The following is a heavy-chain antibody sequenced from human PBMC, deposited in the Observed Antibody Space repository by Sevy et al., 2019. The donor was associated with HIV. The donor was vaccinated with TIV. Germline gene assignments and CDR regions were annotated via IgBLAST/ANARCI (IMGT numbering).Heavy chain of an antibody. CDR2: ISYDGSNK. D-gene: IGHD5-12*01. J-gene: IGHJ4*02. CDR3: AKDLDSDYDFFDY. V-gene: IGHV3-30*18. Sequence: GGSLRLSCAASGFTFSSYGMHWVRQAPGKGLEWVAVISYDGSNKYYADSVKGRFTISRDNSKNTLYLQMNSLRAEDTAVYYCAKDLDSDYDFFDYWGQGTLVTVSS. CDR1: GFTFSSYG.